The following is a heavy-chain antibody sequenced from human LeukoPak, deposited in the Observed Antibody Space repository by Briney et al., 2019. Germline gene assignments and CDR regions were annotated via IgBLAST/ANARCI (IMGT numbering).Heavy chain of an antibody. CDR2: ISYDGSNK. V-gene: IGHV3-30*03. Sequence: GGSLRLSCAASGFTFSSYGMHWGRQDPGKGLEWGAVISYDGSNKYYADSVKGRFTISRDNSKNTLYLQMNSLRAEDTAVYYCVFEGRADAFDIWGQGTMVTVSS. CDR1: GFTFSSYG. D-gene: IGHD3-10*01. J-gene: IGHJ3*02. CDR3: VFEGRADAFDI.